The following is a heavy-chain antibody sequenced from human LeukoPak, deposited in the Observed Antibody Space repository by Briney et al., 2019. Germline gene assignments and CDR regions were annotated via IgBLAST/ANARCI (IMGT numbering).Heavy chain of an antibody. CDR2: ISSSGSTI. CDR1: GFIFDDYG. J-gene: IGHJ4*02. D-gene: IGHD6-19*01. Sequence: PGGSLRLSCAASGFIFDDYGMSWIRQAPGKGLEWVSYISSSGSTIYYADSVKGRFTISRDNAKNSLYLQMNSLRAEDTAVYYCARKGYSSGHFDYWGQGTLVTVSS. V-gene: IGHV3-11*04. CDR3: ARKGYSSGHFDY.